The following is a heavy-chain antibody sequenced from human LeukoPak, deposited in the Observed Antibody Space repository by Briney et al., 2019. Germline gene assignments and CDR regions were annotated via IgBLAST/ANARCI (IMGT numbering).Heavy chain of an antibody. J-gene: IGHJ5*02. V-gene: IGHV2-5*02. CDR3: AHRFYCSSTSCFPPYAWFDP. Sequence: SGPTLVNPTQTLTQTCTFSGFSLSTSGVGVGWIRQPPGKALEWLALIYWDDDKRYSPSLKSRLTITKDTSKNQVVLTMTNMDPVDTATYYCAHRFYCSSTSCFPPYAWFDPWGQGTLVTVSS. CDR1: GFSLSTSGVG. D-gene: IGHD2-2*01. CDR2: IYWDDDK.